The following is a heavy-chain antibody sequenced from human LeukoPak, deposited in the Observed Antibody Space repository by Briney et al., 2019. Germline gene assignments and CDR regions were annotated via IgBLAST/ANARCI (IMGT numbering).Heavy chain of an antibody. CDR1: GFTVSSNS. V-gene: IGHV3-53*01. Sequence: PGGSLRLSCTVSGFTVSSNSMSWVRQAPGKGLEWVSFIYSDNTHYSDSVKGRFTISRDNSKNTLYLQMNSLRAEDTAVYYCAKDPVPYYYDSSGDMAYWGQGTLVTVSS. CDR2: IYSDNT. CDR3: AKDPVPYYYDSSGDMAY. J-gene: IGHJ4*02. D-gene: IGHD3-22*01.